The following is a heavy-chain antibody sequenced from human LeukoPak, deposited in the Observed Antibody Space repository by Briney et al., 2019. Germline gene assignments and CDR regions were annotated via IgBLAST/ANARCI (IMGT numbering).Heavy chain of an antibody. CDR2: ISGSGGSI. CDR1: GFTLSSYG. J-gene: IGHJ4*02. V-gene: IGHV3-23*01. Sequence: GGSLRLSCAASGFTLSSYGMGWVRQAPGKGLEWVSVISGSGGSIYYADSVKGRFTISRDNSKNTLYLQMNSLRVEDTAIYYCAREAFYKSGWYSLFGHWGQGTLVTVSS. D-gene: IGHD6-19*01. CDR3: AREAFYKSGWYSLFGH.